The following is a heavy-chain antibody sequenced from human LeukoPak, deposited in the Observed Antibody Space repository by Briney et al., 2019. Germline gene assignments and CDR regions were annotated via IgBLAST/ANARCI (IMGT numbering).Heavy chain of an antibody. CDR3: ASHYGSGSNNWLGP. V-gene: IGHV3-23*01. CDR2: ISGSGGET. Sequence: GGSLRLSCAASGVTDGMSWVRQAPGKGLAWVSAISGSGGETFYSDSVKGRFTISRDNSKNTLYLQMNSLGAEDSAIYYCASHYGSGSNNWLGPWGQGTLVTVSS. CDR1: GVTDG. J-gene: IGHJ5*02. D-gene: IGHD3-10*01.